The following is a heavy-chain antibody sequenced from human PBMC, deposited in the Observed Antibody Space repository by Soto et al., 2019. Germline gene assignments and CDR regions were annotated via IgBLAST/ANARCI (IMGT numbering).Heavy chain of an antibody. CDR1: GFTFSSYA. Sequence: EVQLLESGGGLVQPGGSLRLSCAASGFTFSSYAMSWVRQALGKGLVWVSAISGSGSSTYYAHSVKGRFTISRDNTKNTLYLQMNSLRDEDTSIYYCATVSGALVYLGYWGQGTMVTVSS. V-gene: IGHV3-23*01. CDR2: ISGSGSST. CDR3: ATVSGALVYLGY. D-gene: IGHD3-16*01. J-gene: IGHJ4*02.